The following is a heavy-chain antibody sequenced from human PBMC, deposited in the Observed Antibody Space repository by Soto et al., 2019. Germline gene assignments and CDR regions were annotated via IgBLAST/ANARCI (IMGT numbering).Heavy chain of an antibody. Sequence: SETLSLTCTVSGGSISSGGYYWSSIRQHPGKGLEWIGYIYYSGSTYYNPSLKSRVTISVDTSKNQFSLKLSSVTAADTAVYYCARASQPAANNNWFDPWGQGTLVTVSS. CDR2: IYYSGST. CDR3: ARASQPAANNNWFDP. V-gene: IGHV4-31*03. J-gene: IGHJ5*02. D-gene: IGHD2-2*01. CDR1: GGSISSGGYY.